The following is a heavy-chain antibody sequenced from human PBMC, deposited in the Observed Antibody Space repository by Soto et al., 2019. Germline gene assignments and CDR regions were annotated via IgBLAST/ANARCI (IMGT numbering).Heavy chain of an antibody. CDR2: IYYSWST. J-gene: IGHJ4*02. D-gene: IGHD3-10*01. CDR1: GGSLSSGGYY. Sequence: QVQLQESGPGLVKPSQTLSLTCTVSGGSLSSGGYYWSWIRQQPGKGQEWFGYIYYSWSTYYNPSLKSRVTISVDKTKNQFFLKLSSVTAAHTAVYYCSRGYRIYGSESGYIFDYWGQGTLVTVSS. V-gene: IGHV4-31*03. CDR3: SRGYRIYGSESGYIFDY.